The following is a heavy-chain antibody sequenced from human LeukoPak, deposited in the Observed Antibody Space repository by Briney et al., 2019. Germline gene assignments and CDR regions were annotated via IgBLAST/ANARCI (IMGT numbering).Heavy chain of an antibody. CDR1: GGSISSYY. J-gene: IGHJ5*02. CDR2: IYYSGST. V-gene: IGHV4-59*08. Sequence: PSETLSLTCTVSGGSISSYYWSWIRQPPGKGLEWIGYIYYSGSTNYNPSLKSRVTISVDTSKNQFSLKLSSVTAADTAVYYCAIARAASSSFNWFDPWGQGTLVTVSS. CDR3: AIARAASSSFNWFDP. D-gene: IGHD6-13*01.